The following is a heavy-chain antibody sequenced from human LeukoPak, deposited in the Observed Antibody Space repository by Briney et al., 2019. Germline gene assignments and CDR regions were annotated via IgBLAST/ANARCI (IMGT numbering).Heavy chain of an antibody. CDR3: ASHIAVVVAATRDY. CDR2: ISSTSSYI. J-gene: IGHJ4*02. CDR1: GFTFSSYS. D-gene: IGHD2-15*01. Sequence: GGSLRLSCAASGFTFSSYSMNWVRQAPGKGLEWVSSISSTSSYIYYADSVKGRFTITRDNAKNSLFLQMNSLRAEDTAVYYCASHIAVVVAATRDYWGQGTLVTVSS. V-gene: IGHV3-21*01.